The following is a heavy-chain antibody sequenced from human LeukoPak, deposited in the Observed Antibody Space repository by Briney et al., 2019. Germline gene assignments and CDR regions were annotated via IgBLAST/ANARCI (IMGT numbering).Heavy chain of an antibody. V-gene: IGHV3-21*04. J-gene: IGHJ4*02. Sequence: GGSLRLSCAASGFTFSSYSFNWVRQAPGKGLEWVSSISSSRNDIYYADSVKGRFTISRDNVKSSLYLQMTSLRAEDTALYYCAGAGFVCNNTCYPNFDYWGQGSLVTVPS. CDR3: AGAGFVCNNTCYPNFDY. D-gene: IGHD2-15*01. CDR2: ISSSRNDI. CDR1: GFTFSSYS.